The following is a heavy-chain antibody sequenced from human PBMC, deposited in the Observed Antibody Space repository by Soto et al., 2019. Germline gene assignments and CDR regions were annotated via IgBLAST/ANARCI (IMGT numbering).Heavy chain of an antibody. J-gene: IGHJ6*02. V-gene: IGHV3-23*01. CDR1: GFTFSSYA. CDR2: ISGSGGST. CDR3: ANRGFDDFWSGYAYYYYGMDV. D-gene: IGHD3-3*01. Sequence: EVQLLESGGGLVQPGGSLRLSCAASGFTFSSYAMSWVRQAPGKGLEWVSAISGSGGSTYYADSVKGRFTISRDNSKNTLYLQMNSLRAEDTAVYYCANRGFDDFWSGYAYYYYGMDVWGQGTTVTVSS.